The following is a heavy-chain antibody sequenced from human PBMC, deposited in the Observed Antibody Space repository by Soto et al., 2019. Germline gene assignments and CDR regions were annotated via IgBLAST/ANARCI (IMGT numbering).Heavy chain of an antibody. D-gene: IGHD5-18*01. CDR3: ARDTTYSYGYYYYYYMDV. CDR1: GFTFSSYG. J-gene: IGHJ6*03. V-gene: IGHV3-33*01. Sequence: PGGSLRLSCAASGFTFSSYGMHWVRQAPGKGLEWVAVIWYDVSNKYYADSVKGRFTISRDNSKNTLYLQMNSLRAEDTAVYYCARDTTYSYGYYYYYYMDVWGKGTTVTVSS. CDR2: IWYDVSNK.